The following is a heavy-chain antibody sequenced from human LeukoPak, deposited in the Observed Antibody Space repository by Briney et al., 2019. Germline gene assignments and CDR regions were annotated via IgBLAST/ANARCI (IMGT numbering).Heavy chain of an antibody. CDR2: IYHSGST. J-gene: IGHJ6*03. D-gene: IGHD1-1*01. Sequence: PSVTLSLTCAVSGYTISSGYYWGWIRQPPGKGLEWIGSIYHSGSTYYNPSLKSRVTISVDTSKNQFSLKLSSVTAADTAVYYCARGSDPNSYYYYMDVWGKGTTVTVSS. CDR1: GYTISSGYY. CDR3: ARGSDPNSYYYYMDV. V-gene: IGHV4-38-2*01.